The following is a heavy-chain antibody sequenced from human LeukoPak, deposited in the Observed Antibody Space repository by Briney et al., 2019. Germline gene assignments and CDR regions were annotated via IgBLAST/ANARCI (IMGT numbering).Heavy chain of an antibody. Sequence: GESLKISCKASGYSFTTYWIGWVRQMPGKGLEWMGIIYPGDSDTRYSPSFQGQVTISVDKSISTAYLQWTSLKASDTAMYYCARDRSIAVVYYFDYWGQGTLVTVSS. D-gene: IGHD6-19*01. J-gene: IGHJ4*02. CDR3: ARDRSIAVVYYFDY. V-gene: IGHV5-51*01. CDR2: IYPGDSDT. CDR1: GYSFTTYW.